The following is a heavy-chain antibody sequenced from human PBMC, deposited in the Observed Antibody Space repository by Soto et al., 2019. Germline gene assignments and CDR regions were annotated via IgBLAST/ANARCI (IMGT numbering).Heavy chain of an antibody. J-gene: IGHJ6*02. CDR2: IHYSGST. CDR3: ARGGWSMDV. D-gene: IGHD2-15*01. Sequence: ASETLSLTCTISVASISSIYWSWVRQPPGKGLEWIGYIHYSGSTNYNPSLKSRVTILVDTSKNQFSLRLSSVTAADTAVYYCARGGWSMDVWGQGTTVTVSS. CDR1: VASISSIY. V-gene: IGHV4-59*01.